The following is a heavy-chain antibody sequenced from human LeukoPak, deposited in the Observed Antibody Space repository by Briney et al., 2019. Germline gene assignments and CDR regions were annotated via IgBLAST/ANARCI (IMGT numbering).Heavy chain of an antibody. CDR1: GFTVSSNY. V-gene: IGHV3-7*03. CDR3: ASGTAGWNYFDY. CDR2: IKQDGSDK. Sequence: PGGSLRLSCAASGFTVSSNYMNWVRQAPGKGLEWVANIKQDGSDKYYVDSVKGRFTISRDNAKNSLYLQMNSLRADDTAVYYCASGTAGWNYFDYWGQGTLVTVSS. J-gene: IGHJ4*02. D-gene: IGHD1-1*01.